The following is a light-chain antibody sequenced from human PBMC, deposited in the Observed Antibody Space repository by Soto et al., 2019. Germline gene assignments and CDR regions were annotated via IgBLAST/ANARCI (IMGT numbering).Light chain of an antibody. Sequence: QSALTQPPSVSGSPGQSVTISCTGTSTDFVSYNRVSWYQQPPGTAPKLIIYEASNRPSGVPDRFSGSKSGNTASLTISGLQAADEADYDCTAYSSSSPVRFGGGTKVTVL. V-gene: IGLV2-18*02. CDR2: EAS. CDR3: TAYSSSSPVR. J-gene: IGLJ2*01. CDR1: STDFVSYNR.